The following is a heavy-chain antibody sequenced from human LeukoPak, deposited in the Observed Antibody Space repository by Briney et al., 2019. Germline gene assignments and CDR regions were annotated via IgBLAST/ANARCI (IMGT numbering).Heavy chain of an antibody. J-gene: IGHJ4*02. D-gene: IGHD3-22*01. CDR3: ARDVYYYDSSSYYYFDY. CDR2: IYTSGST. V-gene: IGHV4-4*07. CDR1: GGSISSYY. Sequence: SETLSLTCSVSGGSISSYYWSWIRQPAGKGLEWIGRIYTSGSTNYNPSLKSRVTMSVDTSKNRFSLKLSSVTAADTAVYYCARDVYYYDSSSYYYFDYWGQGTLVTVSS.